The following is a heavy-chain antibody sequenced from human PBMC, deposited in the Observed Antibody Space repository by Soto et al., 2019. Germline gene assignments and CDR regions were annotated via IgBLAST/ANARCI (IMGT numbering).Heavy chain of an antibody. V-gene: IGHV1-69*01. CDR1: GGTFSSYA. J-gene: IGHJ5*02. Sequence: VQLVQSGAEVKKPGSSVKVSCKASGGTFSSYAISWVRQAPGQGLEWMGGILPIFGTANYARKFQGRGTITADESTSTAYMERSSLRSEDTAVYYCARLLRYGSSSKSRSCFDPWGQGTLVTVST. CDR3: ARLLRYGSSSKSRSCFDP. CDR2: ILPIFGTA. D-gene: IGHD6-13*01.